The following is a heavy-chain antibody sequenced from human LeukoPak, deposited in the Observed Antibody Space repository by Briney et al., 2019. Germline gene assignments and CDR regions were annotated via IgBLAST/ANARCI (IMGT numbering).Heavy chain of an antibody. J-gene: IGHJ4*02. CDR1: GSSFSTYG. CDR2: ISYDGGKR. Sequence: PGGSLRLSCVASGSSFSTYGMHWVRQAPGKGLEWVAFISYDGGKRFFGESVKGRFTIARDNSENTVSLQMNTLKTEDTAVYYCAKGLRWFGDFYFNFFDYWGQGILVTVSS. V-gene: IGHV3-30*18. D-gene: IGHD3-10*01. CDR3: AKGLRWFGDFYFNFFDY.